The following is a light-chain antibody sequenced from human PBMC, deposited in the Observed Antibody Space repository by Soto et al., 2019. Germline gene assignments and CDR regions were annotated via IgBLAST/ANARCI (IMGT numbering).Light chain of an antibody. Sequence: QSALTQPASVSGSPGQSITISCTGTSNDVGSYNLVSWYQQHPNKAPKLIIYETSERPSGVSNRFSGSKSGNTASLTVSGLQAEDEANYYCSSYTSTSTRVFGTGTKLTVL. CDR2: ETS. CDR3: SSYTSTSTRV. V-gene: IGLV2-14*02. CDR1: SNDVGSYNL. J-gene: IGLJ1*01.